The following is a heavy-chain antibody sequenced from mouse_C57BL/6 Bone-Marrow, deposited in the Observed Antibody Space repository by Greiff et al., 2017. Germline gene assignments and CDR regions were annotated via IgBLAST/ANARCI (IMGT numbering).Heavy chain of an antibody. D-gene: IGHD1-1*02. J-gene: IGHJ2*01. V-gene: IGHV5-15*01. CDR3: ARHGGSCGGSYFDD. CDR1: GFTFSDYG. Sequence: EVHLVESGGGLVQPGGSLKLSCAASGFTFSDYGMAWVRQAPRKGPEWVAFISNLACSIYYADTVTGRFTISRENAKNTPYLEMSSLRSEDTAMYYCARHGGSCGGSYFDDWGQGTTLTVSS. CDR2: ISNLACSI.